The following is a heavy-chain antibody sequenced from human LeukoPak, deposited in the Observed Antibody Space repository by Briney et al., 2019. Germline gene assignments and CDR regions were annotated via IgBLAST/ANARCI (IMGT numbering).Heavy chain of an antibody. D-gene: IGHD3-10*01. CDR2: IRYDGSNK. J-gene: IGHJ4*02. CDR1: GFXXXNYA. CDR3: AKDTRGDYGWDFDY. Sequence: AXXGFXXXNYAMHWVRQAPGKGLEWVAFIRYDGSNKYYADSVKGRFTISRDNSKNTLYLQMNSLRAEDAAVYYCAKDTRGDYGWDFDYWGQGTLVTVSS. V-gene: IGHV3-30*02.